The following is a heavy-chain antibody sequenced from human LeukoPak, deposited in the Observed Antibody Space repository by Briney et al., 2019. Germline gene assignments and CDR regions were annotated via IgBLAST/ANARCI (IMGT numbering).Heavy chain of an antibody. CDR2: IYYSGGT. Sequence: SETLSLTCTVSGGSISSYYWSWIRQPPGKGLEWIGYIYYSGGTNYNPSLKSRVTISVDTSKNQFSLMLSSVTAADTAVYYCARDKRYFDAFDIWGQGTMVTVS. CDR1: GGSISSYY. J-gene: IGHJ3*02. D-gene: IGHD3-9*01. V-gene: IGHV4-59*01. CDR3: ARDKRYFDAFDI.